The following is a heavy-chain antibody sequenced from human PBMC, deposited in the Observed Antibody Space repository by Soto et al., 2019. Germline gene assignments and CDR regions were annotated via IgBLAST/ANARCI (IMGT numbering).Heavy chain of an antibody. Sequence: QLQLQESGPGLVKPSETLSLTCTVSGGAIRSRDSYWGWIRQPPGKGLEWIGSIYYTGSIYHNPSLKSRVSISLDTPKNQFSLKVNSLTAADTAVYYCARGIGDFWSALDYWGQGTLVTVSS. D-gene: IGHD3-3*01. CDR2: IYYTGSI. CDR3: ARGIGDFWSALDY. J-gene: IGHJ4*02. V-gene: IGHV4-39*01. CDR1: GGAIRSRDSY.